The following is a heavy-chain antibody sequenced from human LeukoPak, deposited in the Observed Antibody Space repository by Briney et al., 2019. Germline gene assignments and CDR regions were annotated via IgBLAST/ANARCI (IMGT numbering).Heavy chain of an antibody. CDR2: INYSGST. D-gene: IGHD3-10*01. CDR3: ARGFHGVTMVRGVINVGYYYYYYMDV. CDR1: GGSISSSSYY. Sequence: SETLSLTCTVSGGSISSSSYYWGWIRQPPGKGLEWIGSINYSGSTYYNPSLKSRVTIFVDTSKNQFSLKLRSVTAADTAVYYCARGFHGVTMVRGVINVGYYYYYYMDVWGKGTTVTISS. V-gene: IGHV4-39*01. J-gene: IGHJ6*03.